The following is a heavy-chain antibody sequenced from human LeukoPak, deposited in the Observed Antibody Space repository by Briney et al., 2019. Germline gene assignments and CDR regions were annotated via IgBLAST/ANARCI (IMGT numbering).Heavy chain of an antibody. V-gene: IGHV4-4*02. CDR1: GDSISSSQW. CDR3: ARLPFNSGYEYSDS. Sequence: PSETLSLTCAVSGDSISSSQWWSWVRQPPGKGLEWIGEIYHSGSTNYNPSLKSRVTISVDKSKNQFSLKLSSVTAADTAVYSCARLPFNSGYEYSDSWGQGTLVTVAS. D-gene: IGHD5-12*01. CDR2: IYHSGST. J-gene: IGHJ4*02.